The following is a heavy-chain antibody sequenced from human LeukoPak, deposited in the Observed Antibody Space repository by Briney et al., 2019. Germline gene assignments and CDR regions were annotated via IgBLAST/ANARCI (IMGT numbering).Heavy chain of an antibody. Sequence: GGSLRLSCAASGFTFDTYNFNWVRQAPGKGLEWVATIRSYSSYIHYADSVKGRFIISRDDAKKSMYLQMNSLRAEDTAVYYCARDTVFLEWLFQYYYYYYMDVWGKGTTVTVSS. J-gene: IGHJ6*03. CDR2: IRSYSSYI. CDR1: GFTFDTYN. CDR3: ARDTVFLEWLFQYYYYYYMDV. V-gene: IGHV3-21*01. D-gene: IGHD3-3*01.